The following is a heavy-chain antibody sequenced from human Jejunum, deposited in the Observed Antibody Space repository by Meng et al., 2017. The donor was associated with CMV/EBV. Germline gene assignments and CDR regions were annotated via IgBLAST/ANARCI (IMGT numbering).Heavy chain of an antibody. CDR3: ARSYDFWSGSLDGAFDV. D-gene: IGHD3-3*01. Sequence: TFSSYPMQWVRQTPGKGLEWVAIISYDGSNNYFADSVKGRFTISRDNSQKTLYLQMNSLRSEDTAVYYCARSYDFWSGSLDGAFDVWGQGTMVTVSS. CDR1: TFSSYP. CDR2: ISYDGSNN. J-gene: IGHJ3*01. V-gene: IGHV3-30-3*01.